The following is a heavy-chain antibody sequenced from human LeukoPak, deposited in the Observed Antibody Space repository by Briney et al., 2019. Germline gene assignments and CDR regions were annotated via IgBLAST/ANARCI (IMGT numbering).Heavy chain of an antibody. D-gene: IGHD2-21*02. CDR1: GYTFTGYY. CDR2: INPNSGGT. V-gene: IGHV1-2*02. J-gene: IGHJ5*02. Sequence: ASVKVSCKASGYTFTGYYMHWVRQAPGQGLEWMGWINPNSGGTNYAQKFQGRVTMTRDTSISTAYMELSRLRSDDTAVYYCAGEPRDFTSHTNWFDPWGQGTLVTVSS. CDR3: AGEPRDFTSHTNWFDP.